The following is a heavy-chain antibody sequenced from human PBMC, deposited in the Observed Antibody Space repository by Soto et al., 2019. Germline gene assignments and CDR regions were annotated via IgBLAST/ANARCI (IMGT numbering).Heavy chain of an antibody. Sequence: SDTLSLTCTVSGGSITSGDYYWNWIRQHPGQGLEWMGYIFYSGSSYFNPSLNGRVSISVDTSNNQFSLELTSVTAADTAVYYCARDTRLALADEGAFDSWGQGTLVTVSS. D-gene: IGHD6-19*01. CDR3: ARDTRLALADEGAFDS. V-gene: IGHV4-31*03. CDR1: GGSITSGDYY. CDR2: IFYSGSS. J-gene: IGHJ4*02.